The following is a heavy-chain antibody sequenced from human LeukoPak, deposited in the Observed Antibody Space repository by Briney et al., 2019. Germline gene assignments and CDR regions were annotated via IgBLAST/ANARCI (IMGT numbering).Heavy chain of an antibody. CDR1: GFSLSTSGVG. J-gene: IGHJ4*02. Sequence: SGSTLVKPTQTLTLTCTFSGFSLSTSGVGVGWIRQPPGKALEWLALIYWNDDKRYSPSLKSRLTITKDTSKNQVVLTMTNMDPVDTATYYCAHRGEWVTFGGVIVRGYYFDYWGQGTLVTVSS. V-gene: IGHV2-5*01. CDR3: AHRGEWVTFGGVIVRGYYFDY. D-gene: IGHD3-16*02. CDR2: IYWNDDK.